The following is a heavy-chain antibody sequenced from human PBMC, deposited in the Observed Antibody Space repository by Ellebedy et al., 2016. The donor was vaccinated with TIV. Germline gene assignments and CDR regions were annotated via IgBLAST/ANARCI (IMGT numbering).Heavy chain of an antibody. J-gene: IGHJ2*01. CDR2: MSTTSTI. CDR1: GFTLSTYS. Sequence: GGSLRLSCAASGFTLSTYSMNWVRQAPGKGLEWVSYMSTTSTIYYADSVKGRFTISRDTGKNSLYLQLNSLRDDDTAVYHCSRDSPRTRCFFDLWGRGTLVTVSS. V-gene: IGHV3-48*02. CDR3: SRDSPRTRCFFDL. D-gene: IGHD3/OR15-3a*01.